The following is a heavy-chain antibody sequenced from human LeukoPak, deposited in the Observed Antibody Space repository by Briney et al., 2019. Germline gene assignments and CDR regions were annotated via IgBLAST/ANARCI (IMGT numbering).Heavy chain of an antibody. V-gene: IGHV4-59*08. CDR1: GGSISSYY. CDR2: INYSGST. Sequence: SETLSLTCTVSGGSISSYYWSWVRQPPGKGLEWIGYINYSGSTNYNPSLKSRVSTSVDTSKNQFSLKLSSVTAADTAVYYCARHWVGTAMDNYAFDIWGQGTMVTVSS. CDR3: ARHWVGTAMDNYAFDI. J-gene: IGHJ3*02. D-gene: IGHD5-18*01.